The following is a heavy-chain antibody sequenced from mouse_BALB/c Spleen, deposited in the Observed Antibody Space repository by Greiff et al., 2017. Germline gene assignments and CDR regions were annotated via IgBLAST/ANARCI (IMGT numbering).Heavy chain of an antibody. CDR3: ARSGFIEITTDGVYAMDY. CDR2: ISSGSSTI. D-gene: IGHD2-4*01. V-gene: IGHV5-17*02. J-gene: IGHJ4*01. Sequence: EVHLVESGGGLVQPGGSRKLSCAASGFTFSSFGMHWVRQAPEKGLEWVAYISSGSSTIYYADTVKGRFTISRDNPKNTLFLQMTSLRSEDTAMYYCARSGFIEITTDGVYAMDYWGQGTSVTVSS. CDR1: GFTFSSFG.